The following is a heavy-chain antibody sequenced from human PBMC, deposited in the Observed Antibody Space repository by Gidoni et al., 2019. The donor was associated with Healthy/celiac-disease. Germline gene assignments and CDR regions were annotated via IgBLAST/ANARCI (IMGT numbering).Heavy chain of an antibody. CDR3: ARPPYYYDSSGYYYKDWYFDL. D-gene: IGHD3-22*01. CDR1: GGSISSSSYY. Sequence: QLQLQESGPGLVKPSETLSLTCTVSGGSISSSSYYWCWIRQPPGKGLEWIGSIYYSGSTYYNPSLKSRVTISVDTSKNQFSLKLSSVTAADTTVYYCARPPYYYDSSGYYYKDWYFDLWGRGTLVTVSS. V-gene: IGHV4-39*01. CDR2: IYYSGST. J-gene: IGHJ2*01.